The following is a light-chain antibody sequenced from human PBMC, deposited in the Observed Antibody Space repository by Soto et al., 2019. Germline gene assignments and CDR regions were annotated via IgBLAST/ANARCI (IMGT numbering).Light chain of an antibody. J-gene: IGLJ2*01. CDR3: QSFDTSLSGFVV. Sequence: QSLLTQPPSMSGAPGLRVTISCTGSSSNIGAGYDVHWYQQHPGTAPKLLIFDNNNRPSGVPDRFSGSKSDTSASLAITGLQAEDEADYYCQSFDTSLSGFVVFGGGTKLTVL. CDR2: DNN. V-gene: IGLV1-40*01. CDR1: SSNIGAGYD.